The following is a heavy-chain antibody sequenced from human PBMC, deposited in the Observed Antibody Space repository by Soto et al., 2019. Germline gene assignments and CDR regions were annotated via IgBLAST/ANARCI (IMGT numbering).Heavy chain of an antibody. CDR1: GFTYASXA. D-gene: IGHD2-21*01. J-gene: IGHJ4*02. CDR3: SADLFLGGICCLFAH. Sequence: SVKVSCKTSGFTYASXAIQWVRQARGERLEWVGWIVVATGSTNYAQNLQGRVTITRDMSTNTAYMELSSLGYEDTAVYYCSADLFLGGICCLFAHWGKGALVPVSP. V-gene: IGHV1-58*02. CDR2: IVVATGST.